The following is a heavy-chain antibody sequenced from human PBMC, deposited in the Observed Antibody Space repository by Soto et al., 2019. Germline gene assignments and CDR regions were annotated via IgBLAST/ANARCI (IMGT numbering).Heavy chain of an antibody. CDR3: ARDQVGDDCTNGVCYIGDFDY. J-gene: IGHJ4*02. D-gene: IGHD2-8*01. CDR2: INAGNCNT. V-gene: IGHV1-3*01. Sequence: QVPLVQSGAEVKKPGASVKVSCKASGYTFTSYAMHWVRQAPGQRLERMGWINAGNCNTKYSQKLQGRVTITRDTYASTAYMELSSLRSEDTAVYYCARDQVGDDCTNGVCYIGDFDYWGQGTLVTVSS. CDR1: GYTFTSYA.